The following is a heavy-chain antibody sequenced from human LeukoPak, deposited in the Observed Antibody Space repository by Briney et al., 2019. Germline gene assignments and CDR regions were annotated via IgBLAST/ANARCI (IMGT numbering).Heavy chain of an antibody. CDR3: ARSTYCGGDCPFDY. D-gene: IGHD2-21*02. V-gene: IGHV2-70*04. CDR2: IDWDDDK. J-gene: IGHJ4*02. Sequence: SGPALVKPTQTLTLTCTFSGFSLSTRKMRVSWIRQPPGKALEWLSRIDWDDDKFYSTSLKTRLTISKDTSKTQVVLTMTNMDPVDTATYFCARSTYCGGDCPFDYWGQGTLVTVSS. CDR1: GFSLSTRKMR.